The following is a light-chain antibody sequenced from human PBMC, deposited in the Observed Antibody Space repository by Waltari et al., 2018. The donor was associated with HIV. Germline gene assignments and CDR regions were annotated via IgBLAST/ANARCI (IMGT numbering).Light chain of an antibody. CDR2: LGS. Sequence: IVMTQSPLSLPVTPGEPAPISCSSSQSLLNSNGYNYLDWYVQKPGQSPQLLIYLGSDRASGVPDRFSVSGSGTEFTLKISRVEAEDVGVYYCMQALQTPFTFGPGTKLDIK. CDR1: QSLLNSNGYNY. J-gene: IGKJ3*01. V-gene: IGKV2-28*01. CDR3: MQALQTPFT.